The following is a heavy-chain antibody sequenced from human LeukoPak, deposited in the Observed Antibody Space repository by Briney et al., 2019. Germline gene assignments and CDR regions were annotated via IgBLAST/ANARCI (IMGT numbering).Heavy chain of an antibody. Sequence: ASVTVSCKASGYTFTSYGISWVRQAPGQGLEWMGWISAYNGNTNYAQKLQGRVTMTTDTSTSTAYMELRSLRSDDTAVYYCARENEYSGYDYGSDYWGQGTLVTVSS. CDR1: GYTFTSYG. CDR2: ISAYNGNT. D-gene: IGHD5-12*01. V-gene: IGHV1-18*01. CDR3: ARENEYSGYDYGSDY. J-gene: IGHJ4*02.